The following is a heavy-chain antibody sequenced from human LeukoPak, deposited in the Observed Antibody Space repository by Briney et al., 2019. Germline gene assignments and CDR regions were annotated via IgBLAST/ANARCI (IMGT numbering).Heavy chain of an antibody. Sequence: GGSLRLSCAASGFTFSSYGMHWVRQAPGKGLEWVAVISYDGSNKYYADSVKGRFTISRDNSKNTLYLQMNSLRAEDTAVYYCAKPFSSWYHNWFDPWGQGTLVTVSS. CDR3: AKPFSSWYHNWFDP. V-gene: IGHV3-30*18. CDR1: GFTFSSYG. J-gene: IGHJ5*02. D-gene: IGHD6-13*01. CDR2: ISYDGSNK.